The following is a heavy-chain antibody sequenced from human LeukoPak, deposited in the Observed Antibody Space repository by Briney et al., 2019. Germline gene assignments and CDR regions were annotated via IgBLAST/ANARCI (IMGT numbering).Heavy chain of an antibody. J-gene: IGHJ6*02. CDR2: IYPGDSDT. CDR1: GYSFTSYW. CDR3: ARSADSSGWYGGYYYYGMDV. V-gene: IGHV5-51*01. D-gene: IGHD6-19*01. Sequence: GESLKISCKGSGYSFTSYWIGWVRQMPGKGLEWMGIIYPGDSDTRYSPSFQGQVTISADKSISTAYPQWSSLKASDTAMYYCARSADSSGWYGGYYYYGMDVWGQGTTVTVSS.